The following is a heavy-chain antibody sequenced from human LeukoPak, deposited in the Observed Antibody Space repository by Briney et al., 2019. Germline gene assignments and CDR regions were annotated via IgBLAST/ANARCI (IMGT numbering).Heavy chain of an antibody. V-gene: IGHV1-69*05. D-gene: IGHD6-6*01. CDR3: ARTIAARPYYYYYYMDV. CDR2: IIPIFGTA. CDR1: GGTFSSYA. J-gene: IGHJ6*03. Sequence: SVKVSCKASGGTFSSYAISWVRQAPGQGLEWMGGIIPIFGTADYAQKFQGRVTITTDESTSTAYMELSSLRSEDTAVYYCARTIAARPYYYYYYMDVWGKGTTVTVSS.